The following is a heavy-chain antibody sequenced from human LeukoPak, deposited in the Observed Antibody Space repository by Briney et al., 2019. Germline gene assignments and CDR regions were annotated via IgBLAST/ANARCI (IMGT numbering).Heavy chain of an antibody. Sequence: SGPALVKPTQTLTLTCTFSGFSLSTSGVRVSWIRQAPGKALEWLARIDWDDDKFYSTSLKTRLTISKDTSKNQVVLTMTNMDPVDTATCYCARMGNGYNLAFDYWGQGTLVTVSS. CDR2: IDWDDDK. V-gene: IGHV2-70*04. CDR3: ARMGNGYNLAFDY. CDR1: GFSLSTSGVR. J-gene: IGHJ4*02. D-gene: IGHD5-24*01.